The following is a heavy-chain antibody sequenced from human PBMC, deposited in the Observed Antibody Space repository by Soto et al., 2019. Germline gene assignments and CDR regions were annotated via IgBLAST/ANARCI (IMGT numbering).Heavy chain of an antibody. J-gene: IGHJ3*02. D-gene: IGHD3-10*01. V-gene: IGHV3-7*01. CDR3: ASRVGFLWFGESPLWGAFDI. Sequence: EVQLVESGGGLVQPGGSLRLSCAASGFTFSSYWMSWVRQAPGKGLEWVANIKQDGSEKYYVDSVKGRFTISRDNAKNSLYLQMNGLRAEDTAVYYCASRVGFLWFGESPLWGAFDIWGQGTMVTVSS. CDR1: GFTFSSYW. CDR2: IKQDGSEK.